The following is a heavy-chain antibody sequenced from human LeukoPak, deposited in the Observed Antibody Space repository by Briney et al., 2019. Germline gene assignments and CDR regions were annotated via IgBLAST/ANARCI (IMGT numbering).Heavy chain of an antibody. CDR2: INHSGST. V-gene: IGHV4-34*01. CDR3: ASTGIAAANIQH. Sequence: PSETLSLTCAVYGGSFSGYYWSWIRQPPGKGLEWIGEINHSGSTNYNPSLKSRVTISVDTSKNQFSLKLSSVTAADTAVYYCASTGIAAANIQHWGQGTLVTVSS. J-gene: IGHJ1*01. CDR1: GGSFSGYY. D-gene: IGHD6-13*01.